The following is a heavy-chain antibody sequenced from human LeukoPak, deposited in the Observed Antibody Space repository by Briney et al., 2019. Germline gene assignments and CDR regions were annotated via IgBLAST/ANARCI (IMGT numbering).Heavy chain of an antibody. CDR2: INHSGST. Sequence: PSETLSLTCAVYGGSFSGYYWSWIRQPPGKGLEWIGEINHSGSTNYNPSLKSRVTISVDTSKNQFSLKLSSVTAADTAVYYCARVQGSVVAAFYYYGMDVWGQGTTVTVSS. CDR1: GGSFSGYY. D-gene: IGHD2-15*01. CDR3: ARVQGSVVAAFYYYGMDV. J-gene: IGHJ6*02. V-gene: IGHV4-34*01.